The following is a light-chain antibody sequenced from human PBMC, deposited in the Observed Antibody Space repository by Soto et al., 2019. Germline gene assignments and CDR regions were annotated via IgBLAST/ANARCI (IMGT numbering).Light chain of an antibody. Sequence: EIVMTQSPATLSVSLGERVTLSCRASQSVSSYLAWYQQKPGQAPRLLISDESTMATDIPDRFSGSGSGTDFTLTISSLQSTDLAVYYCLQYSTWPPLYNFGQGTKLEIK. V-gene: IGKV3-15*01. CDR2: DES. CDR1: QSVSSY. CDR3: LQYSTWPPLYN. J-gene: IGKJ2*01.